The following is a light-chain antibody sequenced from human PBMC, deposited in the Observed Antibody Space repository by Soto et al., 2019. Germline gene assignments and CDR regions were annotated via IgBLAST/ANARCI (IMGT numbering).Light chain of an antibody. Sequence: EIVLTQSPGTLSLSQGERATLSCRASQSVSSNYLAWYQQKPGQAPRPLIYGASSRATGIPDRFSGSGAGTDFTLTISRLEPEDFAVYYCQQYGSSPWTFGQGTKVDIK. CDR1: QSVSSNY. CDR3: QQYGSSPWT. V-gene: IGKV3-20*01. CDR2: GAS. J-gene: IGKJ1*01.